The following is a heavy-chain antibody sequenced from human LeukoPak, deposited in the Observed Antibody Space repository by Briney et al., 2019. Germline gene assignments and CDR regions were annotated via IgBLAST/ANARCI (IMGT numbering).Heavy chain of an antibody. J-gene: IGHJ6*04. V-gene: IGHV4-34*01. CDR3: ARVMTKGGNTHYYYGMDV. Sequence: SETLSLTCAVYGGSFSGYYWSWIRQPPGKGLEWIGEINHSGSTNYNPSLKSRVTISVDTSKNQFSLKLSSVTAADTAVYYCARVMTKGGNTHYYYGMDVWGKGTTVTVSS. CDR2: INHSGST. D-gene: IGHD2-8*01. CDR1: GGSFSGYY.